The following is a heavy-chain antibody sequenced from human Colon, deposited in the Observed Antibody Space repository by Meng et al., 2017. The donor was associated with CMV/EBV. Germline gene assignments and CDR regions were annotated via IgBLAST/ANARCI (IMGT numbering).Heavy chain of an antibody. D-gene: IGHD1-26*01. J-gene: IGHJ3*02. CDR1: GFSFGSYA. V-gene: IGHV3-23*03. Sequence: GGSLRLSCAASGFSFGSYAMSWVRQAPGKGLEWVSVIYGSGRSSSSADSVKGRFSISRDNSKNTLYLQMSSLRAEDTAVYYCARLLVGALDTHAFDMWGRGTMVTVSS. CDR3: ARLLVGALDTHAFDM. CDR2: IYGSGRSS.